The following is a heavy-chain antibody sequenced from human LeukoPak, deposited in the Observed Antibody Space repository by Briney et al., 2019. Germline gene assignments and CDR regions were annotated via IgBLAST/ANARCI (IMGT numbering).Heavy chain of an antibody. CDR2: IYSGGST. Sequence: GGSLRLSCAASGFTFNNYWMSWVRQAPGKGLEWVSVIYSGGSTYYADSVKGRFTISRDNSKNTLYLQMNSLRAEDTAVYYCAKAEGVIWGQGTMVTVSS. D-gene: IGHD3-10*01. V-gene: IGHV3-53*01. CDR1: GFTFNNYW. J-gene: IGHJ3*02. CDR3: AKAEGVI.